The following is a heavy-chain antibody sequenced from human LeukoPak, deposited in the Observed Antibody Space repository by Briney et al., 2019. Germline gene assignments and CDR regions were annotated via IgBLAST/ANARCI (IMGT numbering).Heavy chain of an antibody. V-gene: IGHV4-34*01. CDR3: ARMGQLRYFDWLLPTSPYFDY. Sequence: PSETLSLTCAVYGGSFSGYYWSWIRQPPGKGLEWIGESNHSGSTNYNPSLKSRVTISVDTSKNQFSLKLSSVTAADTAVSYCARMGQLRYFDWLLPTSPYFDYWGQGTLVTVSS. J-gene: IGHJ4*02. CDR1: GGSFSGYY. D-gene: IGHD3-9*01. CDR2: SNHSGST.